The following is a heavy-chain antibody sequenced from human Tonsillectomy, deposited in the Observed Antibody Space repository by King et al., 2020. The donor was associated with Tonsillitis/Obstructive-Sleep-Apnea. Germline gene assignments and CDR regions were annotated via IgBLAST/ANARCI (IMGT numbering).Heavy chain of an antibody. Sequence: QLVQSGAEVKKPGESLRISCKGSGYRFTSYWISWVRQMPGKGLEWMGRIDPSDSYPNFSPSFQGHVSFSADKSISTAYLQWSSLKASDTAMYYCARHRSVGCGAGSYSGLYYYGMDVWGQGTTVTVSS. CDR1: GYRFTSYW. J-gene: IGHJ6*02. D-gene: IGHD3-10*01. CDR2: IDPSDSYP. V-gene: IGHV5-10-1*03. CDR3: ARHRSVGCGAGSYSGLYYYGMDV.